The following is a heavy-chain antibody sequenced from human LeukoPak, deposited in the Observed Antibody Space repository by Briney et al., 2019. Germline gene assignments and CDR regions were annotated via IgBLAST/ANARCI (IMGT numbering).Heavy chain of an antibody. V-gene: IGHV3-21*01. D-gene: IGHD1-26*01. CDR1: GFTFSSYS. Sequence: PGGSLRLSCTASGFTFSSYSINWVRQSPGKGLEWVSSISGSSSDIQYADSVKGRFTISRDNAKNSLYLHMNSLRAEDTAVYYCARAKWELRVLLGYWGQGTLVTVSS. J-gene: IGHJ4*02. CDR3: ARAKWELRVLLGY. CDR2: ISGSSSDI.